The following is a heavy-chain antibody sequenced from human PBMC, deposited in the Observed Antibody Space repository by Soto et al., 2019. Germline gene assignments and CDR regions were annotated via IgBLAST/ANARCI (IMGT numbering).Heavy chain of an antibody. D-gene: IGHD2-15*01. J-gene: IGHJ4*02. CDR3: ASIPRCSYSDGIAY. CDR1: GGSISSGSSY. Sequence: QVQLQESGPGLVKPSQTLSLTCNVSGGSISSGSSYWSWIRQNPGASLEGLGHIYFTGATYSNPSLRSRPTMSVDTSKSPFPLKLTSVTAADTATYYVASIPRCSYSDGIAYWGQGTLVTAPS. CDR2: IYFTGAT. V-gene: IGHV4-31*03.